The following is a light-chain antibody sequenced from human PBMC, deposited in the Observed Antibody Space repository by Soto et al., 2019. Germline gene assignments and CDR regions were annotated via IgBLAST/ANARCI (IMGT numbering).Light chain of an antibody. CDR3: CSYAHTSRV. CDR1: SGDIGAYNY. V-gene: IGLV2-11*01. J-gene: IGLJ3*02. Sequence: QSVLTQPRSVSGSPGQSVTFSCTGTSGDIGAYNYVSWYQFHPGKAPKMIIYDVNKRPSGVPDRFSGSKSGNTASLTISWLQAEDEAYYYCCSYAHTSRVFGGGTQLTVL. CDR2: DVN.